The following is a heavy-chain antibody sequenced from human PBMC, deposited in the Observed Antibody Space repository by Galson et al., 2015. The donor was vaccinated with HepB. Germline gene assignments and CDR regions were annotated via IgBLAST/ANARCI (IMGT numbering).Heavy chain of an antibody. J-gene: IGHJ3*02. CDR3: ARDLSGHENAFDI. V-gene: IGHV1-46*01. CDR2: INPSGGST. CDR1: GYTFTSYH. Sequence: SVKVSCKASGYTFTSYHMHWVRQAPGQGLEWMGIINPSGGSTSYAQKFQGRVTMTRDTSTSTVYMELSSLRSEDTAVYYCARDLSGHENAFDIWGQGTMVTVSS. D-gene: IGHD3-10*01.